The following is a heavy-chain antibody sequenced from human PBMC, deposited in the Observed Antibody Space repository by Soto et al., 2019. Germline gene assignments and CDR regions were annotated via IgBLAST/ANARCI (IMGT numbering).Heavy chain of an antibody. CDR2: ISAHNGNT. Sequence: QVHLVQSGAEVKKPGASVKVSCKASGYTFTSYGITWVRQAPGQGLEWMGWISAHNGNTDYAQKXXXXXXXXXXXXXXXXXXXXXXXXXXDXXXXXXXRGRYGDYWGQGALVTVSS. V-gene: IGHV1-18*01. CDR1: GYTFTSYG. J-gene: IGHJ4*02. D-gene: IGHD1-26*01. CDR3: XRGRYGDY.